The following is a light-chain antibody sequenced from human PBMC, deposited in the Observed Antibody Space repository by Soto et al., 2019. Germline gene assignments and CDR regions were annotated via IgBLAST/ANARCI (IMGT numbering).Light chain of an antibody. CDR3: QQYNNWPRT. J-gene: IGKJ1*01. CDR1: QSVSSN. Sequence: EIVMTQSPATLSVSPGERATLSRRASQSVSSNLAWYQQKPGQAPRLLISGASSRATGIPARFSGSGSGTEFTLTISSLQSEDFAVYYCQQYNNWPRTFGQGTKVDIK. CDR2: GAS. V-gene: IGKV3-15*01.